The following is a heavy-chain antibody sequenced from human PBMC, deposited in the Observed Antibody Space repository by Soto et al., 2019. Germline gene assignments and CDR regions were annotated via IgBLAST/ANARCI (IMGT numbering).Heavy chain of an antibody. CDR2: IYTSGST. CDR1: GGSISTYY. V-gene: IGHV4-4*07. J-gene: IGHJ4*02. CDR3: ARSSAGYGSSWYYFDY. Sequence: QMQLQESGPGLVKPSETLSLTCTVSGGSISTYYWSWIRQPAGKGLEWIGRIYTSGSTNYNPSLKSRVTMSVDTSKNQFSLKLSSVTAADTAVYYCARSSAGYGSSWYYFDYWGQGTLVTVSS. D-gene: IGHD6-13*01.